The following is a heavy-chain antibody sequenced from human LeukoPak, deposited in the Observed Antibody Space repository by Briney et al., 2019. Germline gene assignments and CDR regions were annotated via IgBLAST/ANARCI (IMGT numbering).Heavy chain of an antibody. V-gene: IGHV1-2*02. J-gene: IGHJ3*02. CDR3: ARGSEVGGTEKNALDI. CDR1: GYTFTDYY. D-gene: IGHD1-26*01. Sequence: ASVKVTCKTSGYTFTDYYIHWVRQAPGQGLEWMGWINPNSVDTRYAQKFQDRATMTRDTSITTAYMELSGLRSDDTALYYCARGSEVGGTEKNALDIWGQGTMVIVSS. CDR2: INPNSVDT.